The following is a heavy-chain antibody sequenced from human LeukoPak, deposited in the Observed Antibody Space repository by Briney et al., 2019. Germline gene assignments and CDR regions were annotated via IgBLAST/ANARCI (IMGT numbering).Heavy chain of an antibody. D-gene: IGHD2-2*01. CDR3: AKDRCGSTTCYYDY. V-gene: IGHV3-74*01. Sequence: GGSLRLSCAASGFTFSSYWMHWVRQAPGKGLVWVSRINSDGSSTSYADSVRGRFTISRDNSKNTLYLQMHSLRAEDTALYYCAKDRCGSTTCYYDYWGQGTLVTVSS. CDR1: GFTFSSYW. J-gene: IGHJ4*02. CDR2: INSDGSST.